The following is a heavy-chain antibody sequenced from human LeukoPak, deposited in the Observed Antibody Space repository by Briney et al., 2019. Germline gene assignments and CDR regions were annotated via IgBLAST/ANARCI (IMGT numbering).Heavy chain of an antibody. D-gene: IGHD3-16*01. V-gene: IGHV4-4*07. CDR1: GGTISGYF. J-gene: IGHJ4*02. Sequence: PSETLSLTCTASGGTISGYFWSWVRQPAGKGLEWIGRIHDNGDSNHNPSLKSRVTMALDTSRNQVSLELSSVTAADTAVYYCASVGGGSPYWGQGTLVTVSS. CDR3: ASVGGGSPY. CDR2: IHDNGDS.